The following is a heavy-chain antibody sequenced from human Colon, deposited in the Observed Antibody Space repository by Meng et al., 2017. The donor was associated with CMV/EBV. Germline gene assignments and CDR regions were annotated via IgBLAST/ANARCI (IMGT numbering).Heavy chain of an antibody. V-gene: IGHV1-3*01. D-gene: IGHD4-17*01. CDR3: ARVRDYGDYRKYYFDY. CDR1: GYTFPSSP. Sequence: SGYTFPSSPMQWVRQAPGQRIEWMGGINAGNGDTQYTQKFQSRVTITRDTSASTAYMELSSLRSEDTTVYSCARVRDYGDYRKYYFDYWGQGTLVTVSS. J-gene: IGHJ4*02. CDR2: INAGNGDT.